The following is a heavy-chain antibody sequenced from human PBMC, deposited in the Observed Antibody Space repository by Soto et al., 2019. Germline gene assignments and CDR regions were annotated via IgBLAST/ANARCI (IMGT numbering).Heavy chain of an antibody. V-gene: IGHV1-69*01. Sequence: QVQLVQSVAEVRKPGSSVKVSCKASGGTFSRHAISWVRQAHGQGLEWMGGIIPSFGTANHAQKFQGRVTIIADESTSTVYMELSSLRSEDTAMYYCARGWGYDSNDYYYAYWGQGTLVIVSS. CDR1: GGTFSRHA. CDR3: ARGWGYDSNDYYYAY. CDR2: IIPSFGTA. J-gene: IGHJ4*02. D-gene: IGHD3-22*01.